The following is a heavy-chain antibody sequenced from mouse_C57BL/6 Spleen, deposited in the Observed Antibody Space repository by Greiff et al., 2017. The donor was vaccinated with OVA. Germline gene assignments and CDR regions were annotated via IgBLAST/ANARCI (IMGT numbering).Heavy chain of an antibody. CDR2: ISDGGSYT. CDR1: GFTFSSYA. J-gene: IGHJ4*01. Sequence: EVKLVESGGGLVKPGGSLKLSCAASGFTFSSYAMSWVRQTPEKRLEWVATISDGGSYTYYPDNVKGRFTISRDNAKNNLYLQMSHLKSEDTAMYYCARDQDRGAMDYWGQGTSVTVSS. CDR3: ARDQDRGAMDY. D-gene: IGHD2-14*01. V-gene: IGHV5-4*01.